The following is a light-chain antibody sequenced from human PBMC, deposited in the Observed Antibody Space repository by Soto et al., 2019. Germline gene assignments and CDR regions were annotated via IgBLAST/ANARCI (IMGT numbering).Light chain of an antibody. CDR1: QSISRS. Sequence: MTQSPSSLSASVGDRVTITCRASQSISRSLAWYQQKPGQAPRLLISDAPTRATGIPARFSGSGSGTESTLTISSLQSEDFAVYYCQEYNNWHPVTFGGGTKVDIK. V-gene: IGKV3-15*01. J-gene: IGKJ4*01. CDR2: DAP. CDR3: QEYNNWHPVT.